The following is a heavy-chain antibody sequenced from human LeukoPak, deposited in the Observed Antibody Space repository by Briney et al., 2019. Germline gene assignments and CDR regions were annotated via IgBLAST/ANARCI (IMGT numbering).Heavy chain of an antibody. D-gene: IGHD6-13*01. CDR3: ARPGSSWPYYYMDV. Sequence: PSETLSLTCTVSGGSISSSSYYWGWIRQPPGKGLEWIGNIYYRGSTYYNPSLKSRVTISVDTSKNQFSLKLSSVTAADTAVYYCARPGSSWPYYYMDVWGKGTTVTVSS. J-gene: IGHJ6*03. CDR1: GGSISSSSYY. V-gene: IGHV4-39*01. CDR2: IYYRGST.